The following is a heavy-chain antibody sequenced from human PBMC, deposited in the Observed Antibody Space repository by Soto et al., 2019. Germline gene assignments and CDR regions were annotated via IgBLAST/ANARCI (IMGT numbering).Heavy chain of an antibody. D-gene: IGHD6-19*01. CDR2: ISYDGSNK. V-gene: IGHV3-30-3*01. J-gene: IGHJ6*02. CDR3: ASSAVAEEDYYYYYGMDV. CDR1: GFTFSSYA. Sequence: QVQMVESGGGVVQPGRSLRLSCAASGFTFSSYAMHWVRQAPGKGLEWVAVISYDGSNKYYADSVKGRFTISRDNSKNTLYLQMNSLRAEDTAVYYCASSAVAEEDYYYYYGMDVWGQGTTVTVSS.